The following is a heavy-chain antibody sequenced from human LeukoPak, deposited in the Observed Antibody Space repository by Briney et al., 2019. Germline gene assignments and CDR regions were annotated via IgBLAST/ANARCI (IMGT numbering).Heavy chain of an antibody. Sequence: GGSLRLSCAASGFTFSSYAMLWVRQAPGKGLEWVSAISGSGGSTYYADFVKGRFTISRDNSKNTLYLQMNSLRAEDTAVYYCAKTSGYDSLRYYFDYWGQGTLVTVSS. J-gene: IGHJ4*02. D-gene: IGHD5-12*01. CDR2: ISGSGGST. CDR1: GFTFSSYA. V-gene: IGHV3-23*01. CDR3: AKTSGYDSLRYYFDY.